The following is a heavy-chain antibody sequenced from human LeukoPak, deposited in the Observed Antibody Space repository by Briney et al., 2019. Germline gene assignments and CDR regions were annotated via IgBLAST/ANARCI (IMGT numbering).Heavy chain of an antibody. V-gene: IGHV4-39*01. Sequence: PSETLSLTCTVSGGSISSSSYYWGWIRQPPGKGLEWIGSIYYSGSTYYNPSLKSRVTISVDTSENQFSLKLSSVTAADTAVYYCARHKPCSGGSCYLFDYWGQGTLVTVSS. CDR3: ARHKPCSGGSCYLFDY. CDR2: IYYSGST. D-gene: IGHD2-15*01. J-gene: IGHJ4*02. CDR1: GGSISSSSYY.